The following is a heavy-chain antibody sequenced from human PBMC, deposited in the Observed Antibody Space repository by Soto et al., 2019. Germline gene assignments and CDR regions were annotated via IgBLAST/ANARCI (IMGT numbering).Heavy chain of an antibody. Sequence: GGSLRLSCAVAGLTFSIYAMPWVSEAPGKGLEWVAVTSYDGSNKYYADSVKGRFTISRDNSKNTLYLQMNSLRAEDTAVYYCARETTAMVTRHYGMDVWGQGTTVTVSS. CDR2: TSYDGSNK. CDR3: ARETTAMVTRHYGMDV. J-gene: IGHJ6*02. V-gene: IGHV3-30-3*01. CDR1: GLTFSIYA. D-gene: IGHD5-18*01.